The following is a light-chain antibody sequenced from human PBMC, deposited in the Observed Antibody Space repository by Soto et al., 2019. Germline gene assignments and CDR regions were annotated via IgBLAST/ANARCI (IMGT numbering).Light chain of an antibody. CDR2: TAS. J-gene: IGKJ2*03. CDR1: QSISNY. Sequence: DIPMSQSPSSLSASVGDRVTITCRASQSISNYLNWYQQKPGKAPKLLVYTASSLQSGVPSRFSGSGSGTDFTLTISSLQPDDFATYYCQQSYSYPRGFGQGTKLDVK. V-gene: IGKV1-39*01. CDR3: QQSYSYPRG.